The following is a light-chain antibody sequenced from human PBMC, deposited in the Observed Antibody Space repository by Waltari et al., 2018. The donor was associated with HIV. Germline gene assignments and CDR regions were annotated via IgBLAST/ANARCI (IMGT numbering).Light chain of an antibody. V-gene: IGKV3-15*01. CDR3: QQYNNWASWT. Sequence: EIVMTQSPATLSLSPGERATPSCRAIQSVSSNLAWSKQKPGLASSLLISGASTRATGILARFSGSGSGTDLTLTISSLQYEDFSVYYCQQYNNWASWTFGQGTNVEI. CDR2: GAS. J-gene: IGKJ1*01. CDR1: QSVSSN.